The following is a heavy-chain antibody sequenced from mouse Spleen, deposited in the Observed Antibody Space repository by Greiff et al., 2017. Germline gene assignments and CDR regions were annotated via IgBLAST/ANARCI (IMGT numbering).Heavy chain of an antibody. V-gene: IGHV5-4*02. J-gene: IGHJ4*01. D-gene: IGHD2-14*01. CDR3: ARGGYRYDRDYAMDY. CDR1: GFTFSDYY. CDR2: ISDGGSYT. Sequence: EVQLVESGGGLVKPGGSLKLSCAASGFTFSDYYMYWVRQTPEKRLEWVATISDGGSYTYYPDSVKGRFTISRDNAKNNLYLQMSSLKSEDTAMYYCARGGYRYDRDYAMDYWGQGTSVTVSS.